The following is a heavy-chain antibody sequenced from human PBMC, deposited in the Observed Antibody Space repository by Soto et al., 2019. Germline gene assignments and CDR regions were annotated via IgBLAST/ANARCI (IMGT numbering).Heavy chain of an antibody. D-gene: IGHD2-21*02. CDR3: ARADRTLVTSYSLDV. CDR1: GGSFSGYY. V-gene: IGHV4-34*01. Sequence: PSETLSLTCAVYGGSFSGYYWTWIRQPPGKGLEWIGEINHSGTINFNPSLKSRLTISLDTSKKHFFLKLSSVTDADTAAYYCARADRTLVTSYSLDVWGQETKVTVSS. CDR2: INHSGTI. J-gene: IGHJ6*02.